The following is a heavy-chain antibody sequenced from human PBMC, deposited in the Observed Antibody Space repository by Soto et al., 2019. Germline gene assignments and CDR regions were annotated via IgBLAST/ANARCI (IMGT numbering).Heavy chain of an antibody. CDR3: ARGYDFWSGYFYFDY. CDR1: GFTVSSNY. V-gene: IGHV3-53*01. Sequence: GGSLRLSCAASGFTVSSNYMSWVRQAPGKGLELVSVIYSGGSTYYADSVKGRFTISRDNSKNTLYLQMNSLRAEDTAVYYCARGYDFWSGYFYFDYWGQGTLVTVSS. D-gene: IGHD3-3*01. J-gene: IGHJ4*02. CDR2: IYSGGST.